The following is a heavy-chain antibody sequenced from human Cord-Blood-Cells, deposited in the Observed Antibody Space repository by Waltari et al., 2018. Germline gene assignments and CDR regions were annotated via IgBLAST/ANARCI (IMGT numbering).Heavy chain of an antibody. CDR1: GFSLSNARMG. Sequence: QVTLKESGPVLVKPTETLTLTCTVSGFSLSNARMGVSWLRQPPGKALEWLAHIFSNDEKSYSTSLKSRVTISKDTSKSQVVLTMTNMDPVDTATYYCARIRIVVVPAAIEGDYYYYMDVWGKGTTVTVSS. J-gene: IGHJ6*03. D-gene: IGHD2-2*02. CDR2: IFSNDEK. V-gene: IGHV2-26*01. CDR3: ARIRIVVVPAAIEGDYYYYMDV.